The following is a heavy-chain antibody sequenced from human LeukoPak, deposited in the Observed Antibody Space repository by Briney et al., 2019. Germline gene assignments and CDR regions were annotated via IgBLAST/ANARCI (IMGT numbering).Heavy chain of an antibody. CDR2: ISGSGGST. D-gene: IGHD3-9*01. CDR3: AKVLRSYYDILTGYPLPYFDY. V-gene: IGHV3-23*01. CDR1: GFTFSSYA. Sequence: PGGSLRRSCAASGFTFSSYAMSWVRQAPGKGLEWVSAISGSGGSTYYADSVKGRFTISRDNSKNTLYLQMNSLRAEDTAVYYCAKVLRSYYDILTGYPLPYFDYWGQGTLVTVSS. J-gene: IGHJ4*02.